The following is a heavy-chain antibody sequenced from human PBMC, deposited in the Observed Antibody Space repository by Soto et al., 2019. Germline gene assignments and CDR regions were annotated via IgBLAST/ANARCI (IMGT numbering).Heavy chain of an antibody. V-gene: IGHV3-74*01. Sequence: PGGSLRLSCAVSGFALSDNWMHWVRQAPGEGLVWVSRMNNDGSRTSYADSVKGRFTISRDSAKNMVYLDMNSLRPEDTAVYYCATVFEYWGQGTLVTVSS. CDR1: GFALSDNW. CDR2: MNNDGSRT. J-gene: IGHJ4*02. CDR3: ATVFEY. D-gene: IGHD4-17*01.